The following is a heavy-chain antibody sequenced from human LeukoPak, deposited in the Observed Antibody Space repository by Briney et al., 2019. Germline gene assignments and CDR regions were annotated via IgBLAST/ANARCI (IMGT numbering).Heavy chain of an antibody. CDR3: AREGGLRYFDWLFDYFDY. CDR1: GFTFSSYW. Sequence: GGSLRLSCAASGFTFSSYWMSWVRQAPGKGLEWVANIKQDGSEKYYVDSVKGRFTISRDNAKNSLYLQMNSLRAEDTAVYYCAREGGLRYFDWLFDYFDYWGQGTLVTVSS. J-gene: IGHJ4*02. CDR2: IKQDGSEK. V-gene: IGHV3-7*01. D-gene: IGHD3-9*01.